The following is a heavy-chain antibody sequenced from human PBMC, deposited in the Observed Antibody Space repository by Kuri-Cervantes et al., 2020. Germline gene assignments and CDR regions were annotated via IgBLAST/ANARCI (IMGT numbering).Heavy chain of an antibody. J-gene: IGHJ2*01. CDR3: ARGAGAMVRGVIPWYFDL. CDR2: INPNSGGT. CDR1: GCTFSKCG. D-gene: IGHD3-10*01. Sequence: ASVKVSCKASGCTFSKCGLSWVRQAPGQGREWMGWINPNSGGTNYAQKFQGWVTMTRDTSISTAYMELSRLRSDDTAVYYCARGAGAMVRGVIPWYFDLWGRGTLVTVSS. V-gene: IGHV1-2*04.